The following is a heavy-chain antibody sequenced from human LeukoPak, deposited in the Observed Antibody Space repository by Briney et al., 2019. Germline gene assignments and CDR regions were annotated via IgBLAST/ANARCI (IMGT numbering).Heavy chain of an antibody. D-gene: IGHD6-19*01. V-gene: IGHV3-23*01. Sequence: GGSLRLSCAASGFTFSSYAMSWVRQVPGKGLEWVSAISGSGSSTYYADSVKGRFTISRDNSKNTLYLQMNSLRAEDTAVYYCAKDHGSGWYPYYFEYWGQGTLVTVSS. J-gene: IGHJ4*02. CDR1: GFTFSSYA. CDR2: ISGSGSST. CDR3: AKDHGSGWYPYYFEY.